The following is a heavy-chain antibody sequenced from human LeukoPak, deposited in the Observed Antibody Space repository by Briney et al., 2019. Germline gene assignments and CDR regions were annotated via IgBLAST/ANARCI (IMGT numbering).Heavy chain of an antibody. J-gene: IGHJ5*02. CDR1: GFTVSSNY. CDR3: ARAWSIAARPGWFDP. Sequence: QAGGSLRLSCAASGFTVSSNYMSWVRQVPGKGLEWVSVIYSGGSTYYADSVKGRFTISRDNSKNTLYLQMNSLRAEDTAVYYCARAWSIAARPGWFDPWGQGTLVTVSS. V-gene: IGHV3-53*01. CDR2: IYSGGST. D-gene: IGHD6-6*01.